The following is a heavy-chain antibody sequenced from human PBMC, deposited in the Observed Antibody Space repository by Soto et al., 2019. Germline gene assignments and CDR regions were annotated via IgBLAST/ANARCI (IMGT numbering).Heavy chain of an antibody. CDR3: ASRDYGSGSFNY. J-gene: IGHJ4*02. Sequence: QVQLVESGGGVVQPGRSLRLSCAASGFTFSSYAMHWVRQAPGKGLEWVAVISYDGSNKYYADSVKGRFTISRDNSKNTLYLQMNSLRAEDTAVYYCASRDYGSGSFNYWGQGTLVTASS. CDR2: ISYDGSNK. D-gene: IGHD3-10*01. CDR1: GFTFSSYA. V-gene: IGHV3-30-3*01.